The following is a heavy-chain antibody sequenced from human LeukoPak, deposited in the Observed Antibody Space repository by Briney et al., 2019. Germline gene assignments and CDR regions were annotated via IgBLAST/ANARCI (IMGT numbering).Heavy chain of an antibody. D-gene: IGHD2-2*01. CDR2: ISAYNGNT. CDR3: ARPVVVPAATQAEDAFDI. CDR1: GYTFTSYG. Sequence: GASVKVSCKASGYTFTSYGISWVRQAPGQGLEWMGWISAYNGNTNYAQKLQGRVTMTTDTSTSTAYMELRSLRSDDTAVYYCARPVVVPAATQAEDAFDIWGQGTMVTVSS. J-gene: IGHJ3*02. V-gene: IGHV1-18*01.